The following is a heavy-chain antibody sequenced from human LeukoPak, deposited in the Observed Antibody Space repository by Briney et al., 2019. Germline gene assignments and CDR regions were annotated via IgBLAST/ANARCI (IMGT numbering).Heavy chain of an antibody. D-gene: IGHD6-13*01. CDR2: IRYDGINK. CDR1: GFTFSDYG. V-gene: IGHV3-30*02. Sequence: SGGSLRLSCAASGFTFSDYGMHWVRQAPGKGLEWVAFIRYDGINKYYADSVQGRFTISRDNAKNTLYLQMNSLRAEDTAVYYCAIDKSNFIAAAGTPQVDYWGQGTLVTVSS. CDR3: AIDKSNFIAAAGTPQVDY. J-gene: IGHJ4*02.